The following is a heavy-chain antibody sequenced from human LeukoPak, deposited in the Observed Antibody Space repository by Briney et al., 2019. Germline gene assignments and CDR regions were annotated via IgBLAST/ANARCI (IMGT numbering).Heavy chain of an antibody. CDR2: IYSSGNT. V-gene: IGHV4-4*07. CDR3: ARGRSSVSAYDAFDI. CDR1: GGSISSYY. Sequence: SETLSLTCTVSGGSISSYYWSWIRQPAGKGLEWIGRIYSSGNTNYNPSLKSRVTMSVDTSKNQFSLRLSSVTAADTAVYYCARGRSSVSAYDAFDIWGQGTMVTVSS. J-gene: IGHJ3*02. D-gene: IGHD6-19*01.